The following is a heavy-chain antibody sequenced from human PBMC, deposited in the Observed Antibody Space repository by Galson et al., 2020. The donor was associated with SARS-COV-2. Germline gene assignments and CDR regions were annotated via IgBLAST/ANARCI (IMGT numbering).Heavy chain of an antibody. Sequence: GGSLRLSCAASGFTFSSYWMSWVRQAPGKGLEWVANIKQDGSEKYYVDSVKGRFTISRDNAKNSLYLQMNSLRAEDTAVYYCARDGVYSMYYFDYWGQGTLVTVSS. CDR3: ARDGVYSMYYFDY. J-gene: IGHJ4*02. CDR2: IKQDGSEK. D-gene: IGHD1-26*01. V-gene: IGHV3-7*01. CDR1: GFTFSSYW.